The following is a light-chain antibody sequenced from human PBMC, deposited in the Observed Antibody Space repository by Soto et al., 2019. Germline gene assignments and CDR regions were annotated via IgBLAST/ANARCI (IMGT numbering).Light chain of an antibody. CDR3: QQLNSYGVT. Sequence: DIQLTQSPSFLSASVGDRVTITCRASQGISSYLAWYQQKPGKAPKLLIYAASTLQSGVPSRFSGSGSGTECTLTISSLQPEDFATYYCQQLNSYGVTFGPGTKVNIK. CDR2: AAS. J-gene: IGKJ3*01. V-gene: IGKV1-9*01. CDR1: QGISSY.